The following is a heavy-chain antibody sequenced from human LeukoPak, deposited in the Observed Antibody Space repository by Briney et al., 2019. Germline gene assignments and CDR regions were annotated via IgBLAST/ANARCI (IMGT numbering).Heavy chain of an antibody. CDR2: ISSSSSYI. CDR1: GFTFRSYI. J-gene: IGHJ6*03. Sequence: GGSLRLSCAASGFTFRSYIMNWVRQAPGKGLEWVSSISSSSSYIYYADSVKGRFTISRDNAKDSLYLQMNSLRAEDTAVYYCARVPRDYDILTGYYRDAYYYMDVWGKGTTVTVSS. V-gene: IGHV3-21*01. D-gene: IGHD3-9*01. CDR3: ARVPRDYDILTGYYRDAYYYMDV.